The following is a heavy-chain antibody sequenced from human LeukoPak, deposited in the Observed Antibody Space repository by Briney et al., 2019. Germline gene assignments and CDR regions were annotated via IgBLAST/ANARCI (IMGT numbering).Heavy chain of an antibody. J-gene: IGHJ4*02. V-gene: IGHV3-21*01. CDR2: ISSSSSYI. CDR3: ARASGGSYYFDY. D-gene: IGHD3-16*01. CDR1: GFTFSSYS. Sequence: GGSLRLSCAASGFTFSSYSMNWVRQAPGKGLEWVSSISSSSSYIYYADSVKGRFTISRDSAKNSLYLQMNSLRAEDTAVYYCARASGGSYYFDYWGQGTLVTVSS.